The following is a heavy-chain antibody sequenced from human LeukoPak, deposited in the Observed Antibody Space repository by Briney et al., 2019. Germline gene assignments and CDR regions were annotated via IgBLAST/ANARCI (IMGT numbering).Heavy chain of an antibody. V-gene: IGHV1-69*13. J-gene: IGHJ4*02. CDR3: ARSGVDTYGLQASGDFDY. CDR2: IIPIFGTA. D-gene: IGHD5-18*01. Sequence: ASVKVSCKASGGTFSSYAISWVRQAPGQGLEWMGGIIPIFGTANYAQKFQGRVTITADESTSTAYMELSSLRSEDTAVYYCARSGVDTYGLQASGDFDYWGQGILVTVSS. CDR1: GGTFSSYA.